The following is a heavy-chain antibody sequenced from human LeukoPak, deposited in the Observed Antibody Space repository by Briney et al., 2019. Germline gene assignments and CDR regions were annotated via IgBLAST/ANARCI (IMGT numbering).Heavy chain of an antibody. J-gene: IGHJ4*02. D-gene: IGHD6-13*01. V-gene: IGHV1-69*06. CDR3: ARLSNIAAAHNSFDY. CDR2: IIPIFGTA. CDR1: GGTFSSYA. Sequence: GASVKVSCTASGGTFSSYAISWVRQAPGQGLEWMGGIIPIFGTANYAQKFQGRVTITADKSTSTAYMELSSLRSEDTAVYYCARLSNIAAAHNSFDYWGQGTLVTVSS.